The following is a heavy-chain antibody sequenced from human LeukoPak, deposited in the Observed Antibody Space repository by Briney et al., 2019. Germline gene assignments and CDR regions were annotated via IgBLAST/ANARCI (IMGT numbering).Heavy chain of an antibody. Sequence: PGGSLRLSCAASGFTFSSYSVNWVRQAPGKGREWVSIIYSGGTTYHADSVKGRFSISRDIYKNTLYLQMNSLRAEDTAVYYCARAPGSGYYPAFDYWGRGTLVTVSS. J-gene: IGHJ4*02. CDR2: IYSGGTT. V-gene: IGHV3-66*01. D-gene: IGHD3-22*01. CDR1: GFTFSSYS. CDR3: ARAPGSGYYPAFDY.